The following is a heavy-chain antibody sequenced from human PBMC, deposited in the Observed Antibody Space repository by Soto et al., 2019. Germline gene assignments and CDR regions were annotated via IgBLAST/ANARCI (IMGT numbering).Heavy chain of an antibody. CDR2: GNHNSGGT. D-gene: IGHD3-16*01. CDR3: ASDYLEDDLTVTTGEFFRL. Sequence: ASVKVSCKASGHTFSGYYVHWVRQAPGQGLEWMGWGNHNSGGTHYAQKFQGKFSMTRDTSLSAVYMELRSLRRDDMAVYFCASDYLEDDLTVTTGEFFRLWGQGTLVTVSS. CDR1: GHTFSGYY. J-gene: IGHJ1*01. V-gene: IGHV1-2*02.